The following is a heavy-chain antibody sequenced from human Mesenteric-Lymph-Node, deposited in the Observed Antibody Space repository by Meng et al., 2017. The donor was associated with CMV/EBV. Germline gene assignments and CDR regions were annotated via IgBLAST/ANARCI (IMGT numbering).Heavy chain of an antibody. CDR1: GYTFAAYY. V-gene: IGHV1-2*02. CDR3: ARDYDFSTGQYDFPY. Sequence: SGYTFAAYYMHWVRQAPGLGLEWMGWIIPNTGATNYAQKFKGRVTMTRDTPISTAYMELSRLTSDDTAVYYCARDYDFSTGQYDFPYWGQGTLVTVSS. D-gene: IGHD3-3*01. J-gene: IGHJ4*02. CDR2: IIPNTGAT.